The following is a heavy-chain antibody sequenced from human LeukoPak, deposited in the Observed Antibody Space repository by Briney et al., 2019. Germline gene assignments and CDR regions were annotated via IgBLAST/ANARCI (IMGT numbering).Heavy chain of an antibody. J-gene: IGHJ4*02. V-gene: IGHV3-23*01. D-gene: IGHD5-12*01. Sequence: GGSLRLSCAASGFTLRSYDMSWVRQAPGKGLEWVAATSGSGGNTYYADSVKGRFTISRDNSKNTLYLQMNSLRAEDTAVYYCAKEYSGYDFDYWGQGTLVTVSS. CDR2: TSGSGGNT. CDR1: GFTLRSYD. CDR3: AKEYSGYDFDY.